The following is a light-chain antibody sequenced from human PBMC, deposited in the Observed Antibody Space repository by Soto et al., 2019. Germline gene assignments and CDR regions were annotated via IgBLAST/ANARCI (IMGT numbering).Light chain of an antibody. CDR1: SSNIGAGYD. CDR2: GNT. J-gene: IGLJ2*01. V-gene: IGLV1-40*01. Sequence: SVLTQPPSVSGAPGPRVTISCTGSSSNIGAGYDVHWYQQLPGRAPKLLIYGNTNRPSGVPDRFSGSKSGTSASLAITGLQAEDEADYYCLSFDSSLSVVFGGGTKVTVL. CDR3: LSFDSSLSVV.